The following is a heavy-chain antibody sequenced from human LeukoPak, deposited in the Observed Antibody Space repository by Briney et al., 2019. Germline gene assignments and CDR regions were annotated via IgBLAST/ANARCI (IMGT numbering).Heavy chain of an antibody. V-gene: IGHV4-39*01. Sequence: KPSETLSLTCTVSGGSISSSSYYWGWIRQPPGKGLEWIGSIYYSGSTYYNPSLKSRVTISVDTSKNQFSLKVRSVTASDTAVYYCARHRLYSIAAAEINYFDYWGQGTLVTASS. J-gene: IGHJ4*02. CDR3: ARHRLYSIAAAEINYFDY. CDR2: IYYSGST. CDR1: GGSISSSSYY. D-gene: IGHD6-13*01.